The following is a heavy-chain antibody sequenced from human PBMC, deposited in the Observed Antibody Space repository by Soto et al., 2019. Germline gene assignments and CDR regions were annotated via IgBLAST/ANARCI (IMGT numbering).Heavy chain of an antibody. CDR3: ARITYDFWSGYPNFDY. Sequence: QVTLKESGPVLVNPTETLTLTCTVSGFSLSNARMGVSWIRQPPGKALEWLAHIFSNDEKSYSTSLKSRLTISKDTSKSQVVLTMTNMDPVDTATYYCARITYDFWSGYPNFDYWGQGTLVTVSS. CDR1: GFSLSNARMG. V-gene: IGHV2-26*01. CDR2: IFSNDEK. D-gene: IGHD3-3*01. J-gene: IGHJ4*02.